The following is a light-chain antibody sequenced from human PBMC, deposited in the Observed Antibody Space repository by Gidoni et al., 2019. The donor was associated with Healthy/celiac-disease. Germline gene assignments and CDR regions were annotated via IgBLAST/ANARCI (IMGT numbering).Light chain of an antibody. Sequence: DIVLTQSPDSLAVSLGERATINCKSSQSVLYSSHNKHYLAWYQQKPGQPPKLLIYWASTRESGVPDRFSCSGSGTDFTLTISSLQAEDVAVYYCQQYYSTPGTFGQGTKVEIK. CDR1: QSVLYSSHNKHY. CDR2: WAS. CDR3: QQYYSTPGT. J-gene: IGKJ1*01. V-gene: IGKV4-1*01.